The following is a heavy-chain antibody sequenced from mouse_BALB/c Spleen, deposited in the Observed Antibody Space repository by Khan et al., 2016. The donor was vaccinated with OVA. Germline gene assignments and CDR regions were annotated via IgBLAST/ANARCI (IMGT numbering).Heavy chain of an antibody. D-gene: IGHD2-14*01. CDR3: AREGAYYRSDGWFAY. V-gene: IGHV1-4*01. CDR1: GYTFTSYT. Sequence: QVQLKQSGPELARPWASVKMSCKASGYTFTSYTMHWIKQRPGQGLEWIGYINPSNSYTNYNQKFKDKATLTADKSSSTAYMQLSSLTSEDSAVYYCAREGAYYRSDGWFAYWGQGTLVTVSA. J-gene: IGHJ3*01. CDR2: INPSNSYT.